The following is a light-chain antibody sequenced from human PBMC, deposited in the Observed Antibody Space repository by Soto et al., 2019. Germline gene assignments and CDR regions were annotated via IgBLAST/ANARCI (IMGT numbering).Light chain of an antibody. V-gene: IGKV4-1*01. CDR2: WAS. J-gene: IGKJ3*01. Sequence: DIVLTQSPDSLAVSLGERATIHCKSSQTIFYTSSNKNYLAWYQQRPGQPPKLLIYWASDRESGVPNRFSGSGSGTDFTLTISGLQSEDFAVYFCQQYNNWPPVTFGPGTKVDI. CDR3: QQYNNWPPVT. CDR1: QTIFYTSSNKNY.